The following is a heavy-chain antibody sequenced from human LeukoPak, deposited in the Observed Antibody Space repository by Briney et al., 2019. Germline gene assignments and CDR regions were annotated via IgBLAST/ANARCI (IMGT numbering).Heavy chain of an antibody. V-gene: IGHV4-61*01. J-gene: IGHJ4*02. CDR2: ITYSGST. CDR3: ARDQGGNPSYQFDY. Sequence: PSETLSLTCTVSGGSVSSGSYYWHSIRQPPGKGLEWIGYITYSGSTSYNPSLRSRVTISVDTSKNQFSLKLTSVSAADTAVYYCARDQGGNPSYQFDYWGQGTLVTVSS. D-gene: IGHD4-23*01. CDR1: GGSVSSGSYY.